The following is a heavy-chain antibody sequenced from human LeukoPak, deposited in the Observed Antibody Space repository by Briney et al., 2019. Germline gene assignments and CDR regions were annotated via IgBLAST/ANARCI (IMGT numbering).Heavy chain of an antibody. CDR3: ARARFVPASFDY. Sequence: VGSLRLSCAASGFTFSDYYMSWIRQAPGKGLERFSFISSSGSTRYYASSVKGRFTISRDNAKTSLYLQRNSLSAEGTAVYYCARARFVPASFDYWGQGTLVTVSS. J-gene: IGHJ4*02. CDR1: GFTFSDYY. CDR2: ISSSGSTR. D-gene: IGHD2-2*01. V-gene: IGHV3-11*04.